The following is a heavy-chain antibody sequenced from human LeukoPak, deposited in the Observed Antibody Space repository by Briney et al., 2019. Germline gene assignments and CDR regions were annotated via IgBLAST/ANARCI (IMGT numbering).Heavy chain of an antibody. CDR1: GFALSSYS. J-gene: IGHJ4*02. Sequence: GGSLRLSCAASGFALSSYSMNWVRQAPGKGLEWVSSIDRTSSYIYYADSVKGRFTISRDNAKNSLYLQMNSLRAEDTAVYYCARVAGYSDSSGYYYYFDYWGQGTLVTVSS. V-gene: IGHV3-21*01. CDR3: ARVAGYSDSSGYYYYFDY. CDR2: IDRTSSYI. D-gene: IGHD3-22*01.